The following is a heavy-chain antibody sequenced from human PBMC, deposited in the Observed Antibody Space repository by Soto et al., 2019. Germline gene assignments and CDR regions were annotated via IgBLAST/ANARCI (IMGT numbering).Heavy chain of an antibody. V-gene: IGHV3-7*05. CDR3: ARDLREGRYSPFDY. Sequence: GGSLRLSCAASGFTLSDDWMSWVRLAPGKGLEWVANIKQDGSQKYYVDSVMGRFTISRDNAKNSLFLQMNSLRAEDTAVYYCARDLREGRYSPFDYWGPGTLVTVSS. J-gene: IGHJ4*02. D-gene: IGHD1-26*01. CDR2: IKQDGSQK. CDR1: GFTLSDDW.